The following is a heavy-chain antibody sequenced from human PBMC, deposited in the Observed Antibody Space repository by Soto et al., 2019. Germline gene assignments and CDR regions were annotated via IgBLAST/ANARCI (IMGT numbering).Heavy chain of an antibody. J-gene: IGHJ4*02. Sequence: SVKVSFKASGFTFTSSAVQWVRQARGQRLEWIGWIVVGSGNTNYAQEFQERVTITRDMSTSTAYMELSSLRSEDTAVYYCAADKGVVVGELLPSFWGQGTLVTVSS. CDR1: GFTFTSSA. D-gene: IGHD1-26*01. CDR3: AADKGVVVGELLPSF. CDR2: IVVGSGNT. V-gene: IGHV1-58*01.